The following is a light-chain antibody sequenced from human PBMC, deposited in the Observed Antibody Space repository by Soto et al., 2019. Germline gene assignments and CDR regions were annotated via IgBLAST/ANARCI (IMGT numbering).Light chain of an antibody. J-gene: IGKJ2*01. V-gene: IGKV4-1*01. CDR3: HQYYPTPPHT. CDR2: WAS. CDR1: QTILYSSNNKNY. Sequence: DIVMTQSPDSLAVSLGERATINCKSSQTILYSSNNKNYLAWYQQKPGQPPKLLIYWASARESGVPDRFSGSGSWTDFTLTISSLQAEDAAVYYCHQYYPTPPHTFGQGTKLEIK.